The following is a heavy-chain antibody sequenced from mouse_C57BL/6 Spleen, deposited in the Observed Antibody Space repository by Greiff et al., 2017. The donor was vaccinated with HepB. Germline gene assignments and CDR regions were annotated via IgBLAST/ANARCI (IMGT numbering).Heavy chain of an antibody. Sequence: QVQLQQPGAELVKPGASVKLSCTASGYTFTSYWMHWVKQRPGQGLEWIGMIHPNSGSTNYNEKFKSKATLTVDKSSSTGYMQLSSLTSEDSAVYYCARDGYYVDYWGQGTTLTVSS. J-gene: IGHJ2*01. V-gene: IGHV1-64*01. D-gene: IGHD2-3*01. CDR3: ARDGYYVDY. CDR2: IHPNSGST. CDR1: GYTFTSYW.